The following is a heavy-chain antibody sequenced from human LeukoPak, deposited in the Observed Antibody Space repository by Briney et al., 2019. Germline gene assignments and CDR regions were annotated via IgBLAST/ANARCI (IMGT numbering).Heavy chain of an antibody. D-gene: IGHD2-21*01. V-gene: IGHV3-7*01. CDR1: GFTFSSYW. CDR2: IKQDGSEK. Sequence: PGGPLRLSCAASGFTFSSYWMSWVRQAPGKGLEWVANIKQDGSEKYYVDSVKGRFTISRDNAKNSLYLQMNSLRAEDTAVYYCARDLKSLFLGYWGQGTLVTVSS. J-gene: IGHJ4*02. CDR3: ARDLKSLFLGY.